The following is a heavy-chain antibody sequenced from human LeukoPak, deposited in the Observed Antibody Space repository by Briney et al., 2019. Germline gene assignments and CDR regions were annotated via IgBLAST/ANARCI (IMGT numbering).Heavy chain of an antibody. CDR3: AKGGFLEWLFPFDP. J-gene: IGHJ5*02. D-gene: IGHD3-3*01. Sequence: GGSLRLSCAASGFTFDDYAMNRVRQAPGKGLEWVSGISWNSGSIAYADSVKGRFTISRDNAKNSLYLQMNSLRGEDTAFYYCAKGGFLEWLFPFDPWGQGTLVTVSS. CDR2: ISWNSGSI. V-gene: IGHV3-9*01. CDR1: GFTFDDYA.